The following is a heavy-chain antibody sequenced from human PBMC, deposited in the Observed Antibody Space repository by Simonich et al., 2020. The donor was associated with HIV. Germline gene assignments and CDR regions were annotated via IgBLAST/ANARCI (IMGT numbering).Heavy chain of an antibody. J-gene: IGHJ3*01. D-gene: IGHD3-9*01. CDR3: ARDQIYGGIFCFDY. CDR1: GFTFSRYG. V-gene: IGHV3-33*01. CDR2: TWNDGSNK. Sequence: QVQLVESGGGVVQPGESLRLSCAASGFTFSRYGRHWVRQTPSKGLEWVTVTWNDGSNKYYADSVKGRVTISRDNSKNTLDLQMNSLRAEDTAGYYCARDQIYGGIFCFDYWGQGTMVTVSS.